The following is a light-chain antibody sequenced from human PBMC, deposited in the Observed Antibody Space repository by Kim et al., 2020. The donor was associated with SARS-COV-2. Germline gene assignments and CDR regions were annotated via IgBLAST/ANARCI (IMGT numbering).Light chain of an antibody. J-gene: IGKJ2*01. Sequence: DIVMTQSPLSLPVTPGEPAYISCRSSQSLLHSNGYNYLDWYLQKPGQSPQLLIYLGSNRASGVPDRFSGSGSGTDFTLKISRVEAENVGVYYCMQALQTPNTFGHVNKLTI. CDR3: MQALQTPNT. CDR1: QSLLHSNGYNY. CDR2: LGS. V-gene: IGKV2-28*01.